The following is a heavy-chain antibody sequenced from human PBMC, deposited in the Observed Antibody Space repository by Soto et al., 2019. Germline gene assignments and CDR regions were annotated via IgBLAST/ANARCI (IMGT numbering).Heavy chain of an antibody. V-gene: IGHV3-33*01. Sequence: PWRTLRLSCSASACTCSLYGIHWFRQAPWKGLEWVADIWVEGSDKKYADSVKGRFTAWRGKTKHTLNLQMNSLRDEDTAVYSCARSGDCTGTSCHLRGHLDSWGPGTPVTVSS. CDR2: IWVEGSDK. D-gene: IGHD2-8*02. CDR1: ACTCSLYG. CDR3: ARSGDCTGTSCHLRGHLDS. J-gene: IGHJ4*02.